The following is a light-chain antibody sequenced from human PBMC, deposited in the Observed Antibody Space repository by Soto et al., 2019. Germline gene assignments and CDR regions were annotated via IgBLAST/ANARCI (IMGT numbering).Light chain of an antibody. CDR2: LNSDGSH. CDR1: SGHSNYA. CDR3: QTWGTGIRV. J-gene: IGLJ3*02. Sequence: QSVLTQSPSASASLGASVKLTCTLSSGHSNYAIAWHQQQSEKGPRYLMTLNSDGSHIKGDGIPDRFSGSSSGAERYLTISSLQSEDEADYYCQTWGTGIRVFGGGTKVTVL. V-gene: IGLV4-69*01.